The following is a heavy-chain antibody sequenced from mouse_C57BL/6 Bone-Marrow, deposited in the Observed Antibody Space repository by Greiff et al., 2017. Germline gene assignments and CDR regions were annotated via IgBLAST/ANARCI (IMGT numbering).Heavy chain of an antibody. CDR3: ARPSIDGLCFDY. Sequence: QVQLQQPGAELVKPGASVKLSCKASGYTFTSYWITWVKQRPGQGLEWIGDIYPGSGSTNYNEKFKSKATLTVDKSSSTAYMQLSSLTTEDSAVYYGARPSIDGLCFDYWGQGTTLTVSS. CDR1: GYTFTSYW. D-gene: IGHD2-3*01. J-gene: IGHJ2*01. CDR2: IYPGSGST. V-gene: IGHV1-55*01.